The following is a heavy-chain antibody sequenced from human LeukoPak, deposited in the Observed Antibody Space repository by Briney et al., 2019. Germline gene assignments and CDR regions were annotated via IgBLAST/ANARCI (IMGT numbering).Heavy chain of an antibody. J-gene: IGHJ3*02. V-gene: IGHV1-69*04. Sequence: SVKVSCKASGGTFSSYAISWVRQAPGQGLEWMGRIIPILGIANYAQKFQGRVTITADKSTSTAYMELNSLRAEDTAVYYCAKALGVDCSSTSCYSATDAFDIWGQGTMVTVSS. CDR3: AKALGVDCSSTSCYSATDAFDI. D-gene: IGHD2-2*01. CDR1: GGTFSSYA. CDR2: IIPILGIA.